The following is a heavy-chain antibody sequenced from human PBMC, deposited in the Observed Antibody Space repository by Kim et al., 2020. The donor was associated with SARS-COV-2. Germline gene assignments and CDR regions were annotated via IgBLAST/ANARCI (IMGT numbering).Heavy chain of an antibody. V-gene: IGHV4-59*13. J-gene: IGHJ4*02. Sequence: SETLSLTCTVSGGSISSYYWSWIRQPPGKGLEWIGYVYYSGNTNYNPSLNYNPSLKSRVTMSVDTSENQFSLRLSSVTAADTAVYYCAGYHYDYSHELHFEYSGQGNLVTVSS. CDR2: VYYSGNT. D-gene: IGHD4-4*01. CDR1: GGSISSYY. CDR3: AGYHYDYSHELHFEY.